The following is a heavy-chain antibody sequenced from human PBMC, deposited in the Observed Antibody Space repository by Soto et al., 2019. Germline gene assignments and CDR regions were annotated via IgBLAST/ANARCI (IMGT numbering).Heavy chain of an antibody. J-gene: IGHJ4*02. V-gene: IGHV4-39*01. CDR3: ARLGAATRSDY. CDR2: IYYSGST. CDR1: GGSISSSSYY. D-gene: IGHD2-15*01. Sequence: SETLSLTCTVSGGSISSSSYYWGWIRQPPGKGLEWIGSIYYSGSTYYNPSLKSRVTISVDTSKNQFSLKLSSVTAADTAVYYCARLGAATRSDYWGQGTLVTVSS.